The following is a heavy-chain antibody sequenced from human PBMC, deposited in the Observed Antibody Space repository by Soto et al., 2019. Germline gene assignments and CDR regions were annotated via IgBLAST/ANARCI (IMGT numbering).Heavy chain of an antibody. V-gene: IGHV3-21*01. Sequence: EVQLVESGGGLVKPGGSLRLSCAASGFTFSSYSMNWVRQAPGKGLEWVSSISSISSYIYYADSVKGRFTNSRDNAKNSLYLQMNSLRAEDTAVYYCAVGIAEGAFDIWGQGTMVTVSS. J-gene: IGHJ3*02. CDR1: GFTFSSYS. D-gene: IGHD6-13*01. CDR3: AVGIAEGAFDI. CDR2: ISSISSYI.